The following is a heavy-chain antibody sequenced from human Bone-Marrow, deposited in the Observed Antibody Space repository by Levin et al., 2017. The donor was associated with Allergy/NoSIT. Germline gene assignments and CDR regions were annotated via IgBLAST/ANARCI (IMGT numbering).Heavy chain of an antibody. J-gene: IGHJ6*02. CDR3: AKDLAYSGTFYAMDV. CDR1: GFTFSYFG. Sequence: GESLKISCAASGFTFSYFGMHWVRQAPGKGLEWVALISHDGSNKYHADSVKGRFTISRDSSKNTLYLQMSSLRPEDTAVYYCAKDLAYSGTFYAMDVWGQGTTVTVSS. D-gene: IGHD1-26*01. V-gene: IGHV3-30*18. CDR2: ISHDGSNK.